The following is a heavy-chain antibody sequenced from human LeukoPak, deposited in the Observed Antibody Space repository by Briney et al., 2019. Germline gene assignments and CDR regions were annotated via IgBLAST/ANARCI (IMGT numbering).Heavy chain of an antibody. V-gene: IGHV3-15*07. Sequence: WIRQAPGKGLEWVGRIRSNSDGGTIDYAAPVKGRFTLSRDDSKTTLYLQMNSLQTEDTAVYYCATDFYDSTWGQGTLVTVSS. CDR2: IRSNSDGGTI. J-gene: IGHJ5*02. D-gene: IGHD3-22*01. CDR3: ATDFYDST.